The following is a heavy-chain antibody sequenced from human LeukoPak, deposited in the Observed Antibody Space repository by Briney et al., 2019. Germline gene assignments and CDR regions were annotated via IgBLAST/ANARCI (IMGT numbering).Heavy chain of an antibody. CDR2: IKSKTDGGTT. J-gene: IGHJ3*02. V-gene: IGHV3-15*07. CDR3: TTDRVAVSSYDFWSGYYRFGAFDI. CDR1: GFTFSNAW. D-gene: IGHD3-3*01. Sequence: GGSLRLSCAASGFTFSNAWMNWVRQAPGKGLEWVGRIKSKTDGGTTDYAAPVKGRFTISRDDSKNTLYLQTNSLKTEDTAVYYCTTDRVAVSSYDFWSGYYRFGAFDIWGQGTMVTVSS.